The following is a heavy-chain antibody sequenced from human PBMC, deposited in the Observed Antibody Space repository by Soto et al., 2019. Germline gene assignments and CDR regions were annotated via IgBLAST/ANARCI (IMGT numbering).Heavy chain of an antibody. D-gene: IGHD6-6*01. CDR2: INPNSGGT. J-gene: IGHJ6*02. Sequence: ASVKVSCKASGYTFTGYYMHWVRQAPGQGLEWMGWINPNSGGTNYAQKFQGWVTMTRDTSISTAYVELSRLRSDDTAVYYCARDSEYSSSSNYYYYYGMDVWGQGTTVTVSS. CDR3: ARDSEYSSSSNYYYYYGMDV. CDR1: GYTFTGYY. V-gene: IGHV1-2*04.